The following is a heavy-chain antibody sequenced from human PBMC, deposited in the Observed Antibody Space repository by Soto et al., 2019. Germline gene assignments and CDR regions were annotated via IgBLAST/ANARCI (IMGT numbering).Heavy chain of an antibody. J-gene: IGHJ3*02. Sequence: GASVKVSCKASGYTFTGYYMHWVRQAPGQGLEWMGWINPNSGGTNYAQKFQGRVTMTRDTSISTAYMELSRLGSDDTAVYYCARPISWIQLWSPHAAFDIWGQGTMVTVSS. D-gene: IGHD5-18*01. V-gene: IGHV1-2*02. CDR3: ARPISWIQLWSPHAAFDI. CDR2: INPNSGGT. CDR1: GYTFTGYY.